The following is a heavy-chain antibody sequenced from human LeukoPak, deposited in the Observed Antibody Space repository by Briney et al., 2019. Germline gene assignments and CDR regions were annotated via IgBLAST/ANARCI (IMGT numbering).Heavy chain of an antibody. CDR3: ARDYCSGGTCYFTFDI. J-gene: IGHJ3*02. V-gene: IGHV4-59*01. CDR2: FYSSGSA. D-gene: IGHD2-15*01. Sequence: SETLSLTCTVPGGPIRGYYWSWVRQPPGKGLEWLGYFYSSGSANYSPSLESLLTISVDTSKNQCSLKLNSVTAADTAVYYCARDYCSGGTCYFTFDIWGQGTMVTVSS. CDR1: GGPIRGYY.